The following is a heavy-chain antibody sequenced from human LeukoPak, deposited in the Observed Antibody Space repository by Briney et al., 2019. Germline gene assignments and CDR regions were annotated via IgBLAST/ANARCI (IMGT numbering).Heavy chain of an antibody. CDR3: ARVGSRGAYYYGSGSYYSS. V-gene: IGHV1-69*13. J-gene: IGHJ4*02. CDR2: IIPIFGTA. Sequence: GASVKVSCKASGGTFSSYAISWVRQAPGQGLEWMGGIIPIFGTANYAQKLQGRVTITADESTSTAYMELSSLRSEDTAVYYCARVGSRGAYYYGSGSYYSSWGQGTLVTVSS. D-gene: IGHD3-10*01. CDR1: GGTFSSYA.